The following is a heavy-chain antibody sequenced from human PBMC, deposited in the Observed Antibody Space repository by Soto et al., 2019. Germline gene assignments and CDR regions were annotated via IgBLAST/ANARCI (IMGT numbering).Heavy chain of an antibody. CDR3: AGNYYDSSGYYGPFDY. CDR1: GGSISSYY. CDR2: IYYSGGT. D-gene: IGHD3-22*01. V-gene: IGHV4-59*01. J-gene: IGHJ4*02. Sequence: SETLSLTCTVSGGSISSYYWSWIRQPPGKGLEWIGYIYYSGGTNYNPSLKSRVTISVDTSKNQFSLKLSSVTAADTAVYYCAGNYYDSSGYYGPFDYWGQGTLVTVSS.